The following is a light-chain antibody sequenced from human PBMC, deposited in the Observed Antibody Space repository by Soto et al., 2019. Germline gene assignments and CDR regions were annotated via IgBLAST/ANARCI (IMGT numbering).Light chain of an antibody. CDR1: SSNIGAGYD. CDR3: QSYDSSLSGRYV. CDR2: GNS. V-gene: IGLV1-40*01. J-gene: IGLJ1*01. Sequence: SVLPQPPSLSGAPGQRVTISCTGSSSNIGAGYDVHWYQQLPGTAPKLLIYGNSNRPSGVPDRFSGSKSGTSASLAITGLQAEDEADYYCQSYDSSLSGRYVFGTGTKVTVL.